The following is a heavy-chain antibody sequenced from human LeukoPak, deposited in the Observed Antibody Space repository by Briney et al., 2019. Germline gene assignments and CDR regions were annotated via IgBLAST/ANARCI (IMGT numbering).Heavy chain of an antibody. J-gene: IGHJ4*02. Sequence: SVKVSCKASGGTFSSYAISWVRQAPEQGLEWMGRIIPILGIANYAQKFQGRVTITADKSTSTAYMELSSLRSEDTAVYYCARSVGATTDPYFDYWGQGTLVTVSS. CDR3: ARSVGATTDPYFDY. V-gene: IGHV1-69*04. CDR2: IIPILGIA. CDR1: GGTFSSYA. D-gene: IGHD1-26*01.